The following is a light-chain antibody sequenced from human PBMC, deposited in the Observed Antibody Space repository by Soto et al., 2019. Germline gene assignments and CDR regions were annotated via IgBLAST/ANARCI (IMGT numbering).Light chain of an antibody. CDR1: SSDVGAYNY. CDR3: SSYTSSNTLV. Sequence: QSVLIQPASVSGSPGQSITISCTGTSSDVGAYNYVSWYQQHPGKAPKLMIFEVSDRPSGVSNRFSGSKSGNTASLTISGLQAEDEADYYCSSYTSSNTLVFGGGTKLTVL. CDR2: EVS. J-gene: IGLJ2*01. V-gene: IGLV2-14*01.